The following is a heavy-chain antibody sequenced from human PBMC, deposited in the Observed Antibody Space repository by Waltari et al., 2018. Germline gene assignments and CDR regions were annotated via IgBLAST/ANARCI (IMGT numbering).Heavy chain of an antibody. J-gene: IGHJ4*02. CDR1: GGSISSYY. V-gene: IGHV4-59*01. D-gene: IGHD6-13*01. Sequence: QVQLQESGPGLVKPSETLSLTCTVSGGSISSYYWSWIRQSPGKGLEWIGYIYYSGSTNYNPSLKSRVTISVDTSKNQFSLKLSSVTAADTAVYYCAREPGSSSWYRGGLDYWGQGTLVTVSS. CDR3: AREPGSSSWYRGGLDY. CDR2: IYYSGST.